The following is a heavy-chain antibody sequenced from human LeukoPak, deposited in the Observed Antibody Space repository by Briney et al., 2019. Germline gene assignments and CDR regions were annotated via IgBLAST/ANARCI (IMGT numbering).Heavy chain of an antibody. V-gene: IGHV4-59*01. CDR2: IYYSGST. J-gene: IGHJ6*03. CDR3: ARARNLEYYMDV. Sequence: SETLSLTCTVSGGSISSYYWSWIRQPPGKGLEWIGYIYYSGSTNYNPSLKSRVTISVDTSKNQFSLKLSSVTAADTAVYYCARARNLEYYMDVWGKGTTVTVSS. CDR1: GGSISSYY.